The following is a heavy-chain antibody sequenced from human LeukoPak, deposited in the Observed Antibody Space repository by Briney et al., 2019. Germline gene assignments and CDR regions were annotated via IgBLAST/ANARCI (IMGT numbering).Heavy chain of an antibody. CDR3: ARDEYYYGSGSYFFDY. Sequence: KASETLSLTCTVSGGSISSYYWSWIRQPAGKGLEWIGRIYTSGSTNYNPSLKSRVTMSVDTSKNQFSLKLSSVTAADTAVYYCARDEYYYGSGSYFFDYWGQGTLVTVSS. D-gene: IGHD3-10*01. CDR2: IYTSGST. CDR1: GGSISSYY. V-gene: IGHV4-4*07. J-gene: IGHJ4*02.